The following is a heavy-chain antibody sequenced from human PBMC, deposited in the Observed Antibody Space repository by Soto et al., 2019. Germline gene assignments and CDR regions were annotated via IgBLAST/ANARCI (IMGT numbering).Heavy chain of an antibody. V-gene: IGHV3-64*01. J-gene: IGHJ4*02. Sequence: EVQLAESGGGMVQPGGSLRLSCVASGFTFSSYDMHWGRQAPGKGLEYVSSISSNGGTTYYGNSVKGRFTISRDNSKNTLYLQMGSLSAEDMAVYYCVRRVSGNYDYWGQGTLVTVSS. CDR1: GFTFSSYD. CDR3: VRRVSGNYDY. D-gene: IGHD1-7*01. CDR2: ISSNGGTT.